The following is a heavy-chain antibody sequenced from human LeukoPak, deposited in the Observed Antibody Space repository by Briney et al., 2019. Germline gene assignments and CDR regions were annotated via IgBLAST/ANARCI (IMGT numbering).Heavy chain of an antibody. Sequence: PGGSLGLSCAASGFTFSSYWMSWVRQAPGKGLEWVANIKQDGSEKYYVDSVKGRFTISRDNARNSLYLQMNSLRAEDTAVYYCARHFWSGYYLFDYWGQGTLVTVSS. CDR2: IKQDGSEK. CDR3: ARHFWSGYYLFDY. J-gene: IGHJ4*02. V-gene: IGHV3-7*01. CDR1: GFTFSSYW. D-gene: IGHD3-3*02.